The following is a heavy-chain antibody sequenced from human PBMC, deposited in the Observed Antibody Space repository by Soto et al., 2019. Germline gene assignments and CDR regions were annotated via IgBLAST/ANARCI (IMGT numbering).Heavy chain of an antibody. V-gene: IGHV3-74*01. CDR1: GFIFSDYW. D-gene: IGHD2-8*02. CDR3: VRAVGGVSHLDH. CDR2: VHRSGRAP. J-gene: IGHJ4*02. Sequence: GGSLRLSCAASGFIFSDYWIHWVRQAPGKSVVWVARVHRSGRAPKYEASVKGRFTISRDNSDNKVFLQMNDLTSEDTAVYFCVRAVGGVSHLDHWGLGTLVTVSS.